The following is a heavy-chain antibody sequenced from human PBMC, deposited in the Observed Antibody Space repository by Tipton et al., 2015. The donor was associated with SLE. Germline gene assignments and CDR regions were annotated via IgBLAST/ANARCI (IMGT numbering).Heavy chain of an antibody. CDR3: ARVARDGYKSGFDY. J-gene: IGHJ4*02. D-gene: IGHD5-24*01. CDR1: GASFSGYY. Sequence: TLSLTCGVYGASFSGYYWNWIRQPPGKGLEWIGEIKESGSSKYNPSLKSGVTISIDTSKSQFSLKVSSMTAADTAVYYCARVARDGYKSGFDYWGQGTLVTVSS. V-gene: IGHV4-34*01. CDR2: IKESGSS.